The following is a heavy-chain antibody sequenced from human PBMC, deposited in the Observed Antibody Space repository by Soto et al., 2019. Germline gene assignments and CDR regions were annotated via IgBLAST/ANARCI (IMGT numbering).Heavy chain of an antibody. J-gene: IGHJ6*02. CDR1: GYSFTSYA. D-gene: IGHD5-12*01. CDR2: INAGNGNT. V-gene: IGHV1-3*01. Sequence: QVQLVQSGAEVKKPGASVKDSCKASGYSFTSYAMHWVRQAPGQRLEWMGWINAGNGNTKYPQKFQGRVTITRDTYASSVYMELSSLRSEDTAMYYCARGGSMDVWGQGTTVTVSS. CDR3: ARGGSMDV.